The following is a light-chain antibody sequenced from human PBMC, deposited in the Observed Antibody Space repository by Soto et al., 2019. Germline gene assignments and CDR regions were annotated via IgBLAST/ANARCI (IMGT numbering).Light chain of an antibody. J-gene: IGLJ1*01. V-gene: IGLV2-14*03. Sequence: SVLTQPASVSGSPGQSITISCPGTRREVVGYNYVSWYQQHPGRAPKLLIYDVSTRPTGVSNRFSGSKSGNTASLTIFGLQAEDEADYYCSSYTSSSTPLYVFGTGAKVTVL. CDR3: SSYTSSSTPLYV. CDR1: RREVVGYNY. CDR2: DVS.